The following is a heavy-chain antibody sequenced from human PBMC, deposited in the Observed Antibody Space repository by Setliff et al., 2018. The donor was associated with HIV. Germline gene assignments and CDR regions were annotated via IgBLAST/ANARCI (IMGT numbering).Heavy chain of an antibody. V-gene: IGHV1-18*01. CDR2: ISAYNGNT. CDR1: GYTFTSYG. Sequence: ASVKVSCKASGYTFTSYGISWVRQAPGQGLEWMGWISAYNGNTNYAQKLQGRVTMTTDTSTSTAYIELRSLRSDDTAVYYCARGGGYYDSSGPVHYYYYYYMDVWGKGTTVTVS. CDR3: ARGGGYYDSSGPVHYYYYYYMDV. J-gene: IGHJ6*03. D-gene: IGHD3-22*01.